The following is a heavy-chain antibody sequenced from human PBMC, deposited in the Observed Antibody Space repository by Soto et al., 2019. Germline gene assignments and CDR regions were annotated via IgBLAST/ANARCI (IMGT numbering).Heavy chain of an antibody. J-gene: IGHJ2*01. CDR2: ISGSGGST. CDR1: GFTFSSYA. D-gene: IGHD2-15*01. CDR3: ASRDFDCSGGSCYSGGWYFDL. Sequence: EVQLLESGGGLVQPGGSLRLSCAASGFTFSSYAMSWVRQAPGKGLEWVSAISGSGGSTYYADSVKGRCTISRNNSKNTLYLQMNSLRAEETAVYYCASRDFDCSGGSCYSGGWYFDLWGRGTLVTVSS. V-gene: IGHV3-23*01.